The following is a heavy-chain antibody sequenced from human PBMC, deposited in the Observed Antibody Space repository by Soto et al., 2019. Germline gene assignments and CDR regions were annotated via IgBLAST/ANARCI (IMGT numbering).Heavy chain of an antibody. CDR3: ARKRIVVVPVEAPGAFDI. CDR2: INPNSGGT. D-gene: IGHD2-2*01. Sequence: QVQLVQSRAEVKKPGASVKVSCKASGYSFTGYYMHWVRQAPGQGLEWMGRINPNSGGTSYAQKFQGRVTMTRDTSISTAYMDVSRLRSDDTAVYYCARKRIVVVPVEAPGAFDIWVQGTMVTVSS. J-gene: IGHJ3*02. CDR1: GYSFTGYY. V-gene: IGHV1-2*06.